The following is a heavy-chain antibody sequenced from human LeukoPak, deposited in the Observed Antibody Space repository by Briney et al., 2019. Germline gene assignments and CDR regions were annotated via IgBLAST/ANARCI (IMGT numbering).Heavy chain of an antibody. CDR1: GGTFSSYA. Sequence: GASVKVSCKASGGTFSSYAISWVRQAPGQGLEWMGRIIPIFGTANYAQKFQGRVTITTDESTSTAYMELSSLRSEDTAVYYCARESVSSGPTDSPELDYWGQGTLVTVSS. CDR3: ARESVSSGPTDSPELDY. CDR2: IIPIFGTA. J-gene: IGHJ4*02. D-gene: IGHD3-22*01. V-gene: IGHV1-69*05.